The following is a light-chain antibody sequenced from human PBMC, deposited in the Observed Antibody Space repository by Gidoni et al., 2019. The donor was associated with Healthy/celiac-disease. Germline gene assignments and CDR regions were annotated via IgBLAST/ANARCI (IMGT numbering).Light chain of an antibody. Sequence: DIVMTQSPLSLSVTPGEPASISCRSSQSLLHSNGYTYLDWYLQKPGQSPQLLIYLGSNRASGVPDRFSGSGSGTDFTLKISRVEAEDVGVYYCMQALQTPPYTFGQGTKLEIK. CDR3: MQALQTPPYT. CDR1: QSLLHSNGYTY. V-gene: IGKV2-28*01. CDR2: LGS. J-gene: IGKJ2*01.